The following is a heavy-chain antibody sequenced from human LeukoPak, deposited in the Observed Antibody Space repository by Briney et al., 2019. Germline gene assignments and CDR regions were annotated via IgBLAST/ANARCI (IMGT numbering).Heavy chain of an antibody. V-gene: IGHV3-53*01. CDR2: IYSGGST. CDR1: GFTVSSNY. CDR3: AYPGPPPEYFQH. J-gene: IGHJ1*01. Sequence: GGSLRLSCAASGFTVSSNYMSWVRRTPGKGLEWVSVIYSGGSTYYADSVKGRFTISRDNSKNTLYLQVNSLRAEDTAVYYCAYPGPPPEYFQHWGQGTLVTVSS.